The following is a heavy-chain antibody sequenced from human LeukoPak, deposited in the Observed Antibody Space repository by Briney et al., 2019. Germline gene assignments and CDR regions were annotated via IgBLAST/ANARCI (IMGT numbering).Heavy chain of an antibody. CDR3: ARHEGGDSSGYFLSYFDY. CDR1: GGSISSYY. J-gene: IGHJ4*02. D-gene: IGHD3-22*01. V-gene: IGHV4-59*01. CDR2: IYYSGSI. Sequence: PSETLSLTCTVSGGSISSYYWSWIRQPPGKGLEWIGYIYYSGSINYNPSLKSRVSISVDTSKNRLSLTLSSVTAADTAVYYCARHEGGDSSGYFLSYFDYWGQGTLVTVSS.